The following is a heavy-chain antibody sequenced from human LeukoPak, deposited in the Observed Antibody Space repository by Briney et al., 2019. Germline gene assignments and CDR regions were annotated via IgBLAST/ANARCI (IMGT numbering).Heavy chain of an antibody. Sequence: GGSLRLSCAASGFTVSSYEMNWVRQAPGKGLEWVSYIGSSGNSKCYADSVKGRFTISRDNAKNSLYLQMNSLRAEDTALYYCARVGPYYYYYGLDVWGQGTTVTVSS. V-gene: IGHV3-48*03. J-gene: IGHJ6*02. CDR2: IGSSGNSK. D-gene: IGHD1-26*01. CDR3: ARVGPYYYYYGLDV. CDR1: GFTVSSYE.